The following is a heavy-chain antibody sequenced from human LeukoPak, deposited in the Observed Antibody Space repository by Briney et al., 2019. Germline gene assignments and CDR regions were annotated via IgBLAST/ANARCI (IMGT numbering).Heavy chain of an antibody. D-gene: IGHD2-15*01. CDR3: ARALNPLPGTYYFDY. J-gene: IGHJ4*02. V-gene: IGHV4-4*07. CDR2: IYISRST. Sequence: PSETLSLTCNVSGASINSHYWSWIRQPAGQGLEWIGRIYISRSTNYNSSLQSRVTMSVDTSKNQFSLKLPSVTPADTAVYYCARALNPLPGTYYFDYWGQGTLVTVSS. CDR1: GASINSHY.